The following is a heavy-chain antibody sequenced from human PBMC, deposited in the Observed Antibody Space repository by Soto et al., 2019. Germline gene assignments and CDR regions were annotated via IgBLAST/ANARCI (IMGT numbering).Heavy chain of an antibody. Sequence: EVQLVESGGGLVQPGGSLRLSCAASGFTFSSSWMSWVRQAPGKGLEWVANIQQDGSEKYYVDSVKGRFTISRDNAKNSLYLQMDSLRAEDTAVYYCVRGRIYSYGVFDYWGPGTLVTVSS. CDR1: GFTFSSSW. V-gene: IGHV3-7*04. D-gene: IGHD5-18*01. J-gene: IGHJ4*02. CDR2: IQQDGSEK. CDR3: VRGRIYSYGVFDY.